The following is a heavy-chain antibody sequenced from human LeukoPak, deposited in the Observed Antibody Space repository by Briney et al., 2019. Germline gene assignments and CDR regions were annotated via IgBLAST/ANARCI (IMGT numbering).Heavy chain of an antibody. CDR2: ISHSGST. J-gene: IGHJ4*02. V-gene: IGHV4-38-2*02. CDR1: GYSISSTYY. D-gene: IGHD2-21*01. Sequence: SETLSLTCTVSGYSISSTYYGAWIRQPPGKGLEWIATISHSGSTYYTPSLESRLTISLDTSRNHFSLRLSSVTAADTAVYYCARVDAPVATFDYWGLGTLVAVSS. CDR3: ARVDAPVATFDY.